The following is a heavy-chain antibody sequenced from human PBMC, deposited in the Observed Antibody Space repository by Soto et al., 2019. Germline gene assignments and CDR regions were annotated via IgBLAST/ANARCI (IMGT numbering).Heavy chain of an antibody. D-gene: IGHD4-17*01. CDR3: ARTTYGDYELDSDY. V-gene: IGHV1-18*01. J-gene: IGHJ4*02. CDR2: ISAYNGNT. CDR1: GYTLTIYV. Sequence: ASVKGACKAAGYTLTIYVSSWGLQTPGQGLEWMGWISAYNGNTNYAQKLQGRVTMTTDTSTSTAYMELRSLRSDDTAVYYCARTTYGDYELDSDYWGQGTLVTVSS.